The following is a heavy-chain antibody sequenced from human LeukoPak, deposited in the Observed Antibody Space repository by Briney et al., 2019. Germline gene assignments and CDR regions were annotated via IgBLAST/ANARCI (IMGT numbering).Heavy chain of an antibody. D-gene: IGHD3-22*01. V-gene: IGHV4-59*08. CDR2: IYYSRST. CDR3: AILDRDYYDSSGYLDAFDM. J-gene: IGHJ3*02. CDR1: GGSISSYY. Sequence: KPSETLSLTCTVPGGSISSYYWSWIRQPPGKGLEWSGYIYYSRSTNYIPSFKSRVTMSVDTSKSQFSRRLSSVTAADTAVYYCAILDRDYYDSSGYLDAFDMWGQGTMVTVCS.